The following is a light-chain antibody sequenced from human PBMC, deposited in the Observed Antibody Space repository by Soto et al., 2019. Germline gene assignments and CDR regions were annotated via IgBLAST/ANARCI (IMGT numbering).Light chain of an antibody. CDR1: SSGVGGYNY. V-gene: IGLV2-11*01. J-gene: IGLJ2*01. CDR3: CSYAGSRRV. Sequence: QSALTQPRSVSGSPGQSVTISCTGTSSGVGGYNYVSWYQHHPGKAPKLIIYDVNKRPSGVPDRFSGSKSGNTASLTISGLQAEDGADYYCCSYAGSRRVFGGGTKVTVL. CDR2: DVN.